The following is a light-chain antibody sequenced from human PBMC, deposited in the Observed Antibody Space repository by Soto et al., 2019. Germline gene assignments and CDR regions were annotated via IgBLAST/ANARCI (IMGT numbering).Light chain of an antibody. J-gene: IGKJ4*01. CDR3: QHYSSWPLS. CDR1: QTINNK. CDR2: DAS. V-gene: IGKV3-15*01. Sequence: EKVLTQSPATLSVSPGERAALSCRASQTINNKLAWYQQRRGQAPRLLIFDASTRATGIPARFSASGSGTEFTLTISSLQSEDFAVYYCQHYSSWPLSFGGGTKVGIK.